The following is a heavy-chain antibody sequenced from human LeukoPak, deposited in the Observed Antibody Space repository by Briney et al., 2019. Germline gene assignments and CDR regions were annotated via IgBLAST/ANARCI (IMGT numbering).Heavy chain of an antibody. D-gene: IGHD6-19*01. CDR1: GYSFTSYW. V-gene: IGHV5-51*01. CDR3: ARSFVAGAGYYYGLDV. J-gene: IGHJ6*02. Sequence: GESLKISCKGSGYSFTSYWIGWVRQMPGKGLEWIGIIYPHDSTTRYSPSFQGQVTISADRSISTAYLQWSSLKASDTAIYFCARSFVAGAGYYYGLDVWGQGSTVTVSS. CDR2: IYPHDSTT.